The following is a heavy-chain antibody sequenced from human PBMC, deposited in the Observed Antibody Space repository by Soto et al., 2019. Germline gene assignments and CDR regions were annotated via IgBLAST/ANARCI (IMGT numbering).Heavy chain of an antibody. CDR1: GFTFSSYA. V-gene: IGHV3-48*01. D-gene: IGHD5-12*01. CDR3: AKGKGVREMATIGAFDI. CDR2: IGLGSSPK. J-gene: IGHJ3*02. Sequence: PAGSLRLSCAASGFTFSSYAMSWVRQAPGKGLEWVSSIGLGSSPKYYADSVEGRFTISRDNAQNSLYLQMNSLRAEDTAVYYCAKGKGVREMATIGAFDIWGQGTMVTVSS.